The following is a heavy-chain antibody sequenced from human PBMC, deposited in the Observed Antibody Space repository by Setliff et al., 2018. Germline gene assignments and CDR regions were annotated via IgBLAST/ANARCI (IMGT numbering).Heavy chain of an antibody. CDR2: MNPNSGNT. V-gene: IGHV1-8*03. D-gene: IGHD2-2*01. CDR1: GYTFTSYD. Sequence: ASVKVSCKASGYTFTSYDINWVRQATGQGLEWMGWMNPNSGNTGYAQKFQGRVTITRDTSASTAYMELSSLRSEDTAVYYCARDISAAVPAAILYYWGQGTLVTVSS. CDR3: ARDISAAVPAAILYY. J-gene: IGHJ4*02.